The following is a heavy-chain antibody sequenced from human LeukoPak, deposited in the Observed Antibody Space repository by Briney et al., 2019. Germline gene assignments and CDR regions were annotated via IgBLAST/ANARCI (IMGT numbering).Heavy chain of an antibody. D-gene: IGHD2-2*01. J-gene: IGHJ4*02. CDR2: INPNSGGT. CDR1: GYTFTGYY. Sequence: GASVKVSCKASGYTFTGYYMHWVRQAPGQGLEWMGCINPNSGGTNYAQKFQGRVTMTRDTSISTAYMELSRLRSDDTAVYYCARVPVGRVEVPAAMLDYWGQGTLVTVPS. CDR3: ARVPVGRVEVPAAMLDY. V-gene: IGHV1-2*02.